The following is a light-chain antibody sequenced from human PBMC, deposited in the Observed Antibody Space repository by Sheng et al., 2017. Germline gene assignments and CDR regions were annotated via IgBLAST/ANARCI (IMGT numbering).Light chain of an antibody. J-gene: IGKJ2*01. CDR1: QNISSY. Sequence: DIQMTQSPSSLSVSVGDRVTVTCRASQNISSYLNWYQQKPGKAPKLLIYAASSLQSGVPSRFTGGGSGTNFTLTISSLQPDDFATYYCQQSNSPPRTFGQGTRLEIK. V-gene: IGKV1-39*01. CDR2: AAS. CDR3: QQSNSPPRT.